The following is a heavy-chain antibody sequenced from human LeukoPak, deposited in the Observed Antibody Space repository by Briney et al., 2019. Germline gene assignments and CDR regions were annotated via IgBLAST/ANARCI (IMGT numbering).Heavy chain of an antibody. J-gene: IGHJ4*02. CDR1: GFTFSSYG. V-gene: IGHV3-33*01. D-gene: IGHD5-18*01. CDR2: IWYDGSNK. CDR3: ASTSVDTHY. Sequence: PGGFLRLSCAASGFTFSSYGMHWVRQAPGKGLEWVAVIWYDGSNKYYADSVKGRFTISRDNSRNTQYLQMNSLRAEDTAVYYCASTSVDTHYWGQGTLVTVSS.